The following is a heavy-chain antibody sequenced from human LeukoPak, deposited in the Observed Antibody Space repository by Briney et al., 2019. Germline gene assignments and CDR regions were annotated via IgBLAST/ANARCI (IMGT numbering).Heavy chain of an antibody. CDR1: GGSISSYY. V-gene: IGHV4-59*01. CDR2: LYSSGST. D-gene: IGHD3-16*01. Sequence: SETLSHTCTVSGGSISSYYWSWIRQPPGKGLEWIGYLYSSGSTNYNPSLESRVTITEDTSKNQLSLRLNSVTAADTAAYYCARAFRGGYYMDVWGKGTAVRVSS. CDR3: ARAFRGGYYMDV. J-gene: IGHJ6*03.